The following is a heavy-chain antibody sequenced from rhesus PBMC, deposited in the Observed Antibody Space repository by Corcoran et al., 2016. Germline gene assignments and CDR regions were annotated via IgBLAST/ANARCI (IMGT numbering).Heavy chain of an antibody. Sequence: DVQLVESGGGLVQPGGSLRLSCAASGFTFSSYGMSWVRQAPGKGLEWVSYISNGGCSKYDADSVKGRFNISRDNSKNTLSMQMNSLRAEDTAVYYCAKGRYYYDSGYYKPLDYWGQGVLFTVSS. CDR1: GFTFSSYG. D-gene: IGHD3-28*01. CDR3: AKGRYYYDSGYYKPLDY. CDR2: ISNGGCSK. J-gene: IGHJ4*01. V-gene: IGHV3S5*01.